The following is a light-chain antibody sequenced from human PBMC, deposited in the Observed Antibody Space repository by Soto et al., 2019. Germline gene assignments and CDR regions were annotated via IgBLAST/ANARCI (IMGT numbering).Light chain of an antibody. V-gene: IGKV3-15*01. Sequence: EIVMTQSPATLSVSPGERATLSFRASQSVSSNLAWYQQRPGQAPRLLIYDASTRATGNPARFSGSGSGTEFTLTISSLQSEDFAVYYCQQYNNWPRTFGQGTKVEIK. CDR3: QQYNNWPRT. J-gene: IGKJ1*01. CDR2: DAS. CDR1: QSVSSN.